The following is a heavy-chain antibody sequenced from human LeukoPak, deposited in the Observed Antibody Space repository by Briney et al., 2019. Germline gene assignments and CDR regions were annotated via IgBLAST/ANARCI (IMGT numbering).Heavy chain of an antibody. J-gene: IGHJ3*02. CDR2: IIPIFGTA. Sequence: SVKVSCKASGGTFSSYAISWVRQAPGQGLEWMGEIIPIFGTANYAQKFQGRVTITADESTSTAYMELSSLRSEDTAVYYCATLSPIAARPNDAFDIWGQGTVVTVSS. CDR3: ATLSPIAARPNDAFDI. V-gene: IGHV1-69*13. D-gene: IGHD6-6*01. CDR1: GGTFSSYA.